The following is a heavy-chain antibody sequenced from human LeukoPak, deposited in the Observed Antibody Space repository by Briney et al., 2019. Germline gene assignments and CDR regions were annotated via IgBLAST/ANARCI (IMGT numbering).Heavy chain of an antibody. CDR3: ARDGIEYCSSTSCYSSTRYFDL. J-gene: IGHJ2*01. CDR2: IYTSGST. CDR1: GGSISSYY. D-gene: IGHD2-2*02. Sequence: SETLSLTCTVSGGSISSYYWSWIRQPAGKGLEWIGRIYTSGSTNYNPSLKSRATMSVDTSKNQFSLKLSSVTAADTAVYYCARDGIEYCSSTSCYSSTRYFDLWGRGTLVTVSS. V-gene: IGHV4-4*07.